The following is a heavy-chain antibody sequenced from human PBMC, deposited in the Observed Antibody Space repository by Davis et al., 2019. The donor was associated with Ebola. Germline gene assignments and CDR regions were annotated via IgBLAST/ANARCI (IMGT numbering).Heavy chain of an antibody. J-gene: IGHJ4*02. CDR3: ARHYFDSSGDIPLGY. V-gene: IGHV5-51*01. CDR2: IYPADSDT. Sequence: PGGSLRLSCEGSGYMFSDYWIGWVRQQPGKGLEWMGIIYPADSDTRYSPSFQDQVTISADKSIDTAYLQWSSLKASDTAMYYCARHYFDSSGDIPLGYWGQGTLVSVSS. CDR1: GYMFSDYW. D-gene: IGHD3-22*01.